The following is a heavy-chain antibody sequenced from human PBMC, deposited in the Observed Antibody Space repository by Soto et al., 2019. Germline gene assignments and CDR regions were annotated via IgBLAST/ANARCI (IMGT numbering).Heavy chain of an antibody. Sequence: GASVKVSCKASGGTFSSYAISWVRQAPGQGLEWMGGIIPIFGTANYAQKFQGRVTITADESTSTAYMELSSLRSEDTAVYYCARDIGYDYVWGSYRYNKTFEYWGQGTLVTVSS. J-gene: IGHJ4*02. CDR1: GGTFSSYA. CDR2: IIPIFGTA. V-gene: IGHV1-69*13. D-gene: IGHD3-16*02. CDR3: ARDIGYDYVWGSYRYNKTFEY.